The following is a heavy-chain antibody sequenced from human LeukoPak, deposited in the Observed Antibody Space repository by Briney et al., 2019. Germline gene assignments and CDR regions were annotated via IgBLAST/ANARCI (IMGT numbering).Heavy chain of an antibody. D-gene: IGHD3-22*01. CDR3: AREHDNYYDSSGLDY. Sequence: GRSLRLSCAASGFTFSSYGMHWVRQAPGKGLEWVAVIWYDGSNKYYADSVKGRFTISRDNSKNTLYLQMNSLRAEDTAVYYCAREHDNYYDSSGLDYWGQGTLVTVSS. CDR1: GFTFSSYG. J-gene: IGHJ4*02. V-gene: IGHV3-33*01. CDR2: IWYDGSNK.